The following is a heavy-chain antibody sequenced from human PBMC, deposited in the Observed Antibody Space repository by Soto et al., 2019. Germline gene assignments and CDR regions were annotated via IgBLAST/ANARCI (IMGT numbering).Heavy chain of an antibody. CDR1: GGSISSSSYY. Sequence: SETLSLTCTVSGGSISSSSYYWGWIRQPPGKGLEWIGSIYYSGSTYYNPSLKSRVTISVDTSKNQFSLKLSSVTAADTAVYYCARHHLLYCSSTSCYLNWFDPWGQGTLVTVSS. V-gene: IGHV4-39*01. CDR3: ARHHLLYCSSTSCYLNWFDP. CDR2: IYYSGST. J-gene: IGHJ5*02. D-gene: IGHD2-2*01.